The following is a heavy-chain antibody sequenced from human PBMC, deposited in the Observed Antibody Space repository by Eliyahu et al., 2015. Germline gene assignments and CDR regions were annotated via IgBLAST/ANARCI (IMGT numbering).Heavy chain of an antibody. CDR3: ARDLGILADGDLDAFDM. CDR1: GYTXXDYY. D-gene: IGHD2/OR15-2a*01. J-gene: IGHJ3*02. CDR2: IDPGGGST. V-gene: IGHV1-46*01. Sequence: QVQLVQSGAEXKXPGAPVSISXKASGYTXXDYYXHWVRQAPGQGLEWMGRIDPGGGSTTYAQKXQGRVTMTRDTSTSTVYMDLSSLRSEDTAVYFCARDLGILADGDLDAFDMWGQGTMVTVSS.